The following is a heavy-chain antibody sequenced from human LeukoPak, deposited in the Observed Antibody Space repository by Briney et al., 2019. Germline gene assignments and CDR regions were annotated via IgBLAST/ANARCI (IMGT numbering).Heavy chain of an antibody. D-gene: IGHD6-6*01. CDR3: ARGTRIAARLFDY. Sequence: GGSLRLSCAASGFTFSSYSMNWVRQAPEKGLEWVSSISSSSSYIYYADSVKGRFTISRDNAKNSLYLQMNSLRAEDTAVYYCARGTRIAARLFDYWGQGTLVTVSS. J-gene: IGHJ4*02. CDR2: ISSSSSYI. V-gene: IGHV3-21*01. CDR1: GFTFSSYS.